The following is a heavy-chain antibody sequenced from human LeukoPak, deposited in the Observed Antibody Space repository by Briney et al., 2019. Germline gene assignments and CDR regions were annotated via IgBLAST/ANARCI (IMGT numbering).Heavy chain of an antibody. CDR3: AREESSSSGYYFDY. CDR1: GFTFSSYS. J-gene: IGHJ4*02. D-gene: IGHD6-6*01. V-gene: IGHV3-21*01. CDR2: ISSSSSYI. Sequence: PGGSLRLSCAASGFTFSSYSMNWVRQAPGKGLEWVSSISSSSSYIYYADSVKGRFTISRDNAKNSLYLQMNSLRAEDTAAYYCAREESSSSGYYFDYWGQGTLVTVSS.